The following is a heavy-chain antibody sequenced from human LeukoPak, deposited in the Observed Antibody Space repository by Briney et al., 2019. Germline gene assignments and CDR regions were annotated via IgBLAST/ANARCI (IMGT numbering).Heavy chain of an antibody. Sequence: SETLSLTCTVSGGSVSSGSYYWSWIRQPPGKGLEWIGYIYYSGSTNYNPSLKSRVTISVDTSKNQFSLKLSSVTAADTAVYYCARENYDFWGGHGYYYYGMDVWGQGTTVTVSS. V-gene: IGHV4-61*01. CDR2: IYYSGST. D-gene: IGHD3-3*01. CDR3: ARENYDFWGGHGYYYYGMDV. CDR1: GGSVSSGSYY. J-gene: IGHJ6*02.